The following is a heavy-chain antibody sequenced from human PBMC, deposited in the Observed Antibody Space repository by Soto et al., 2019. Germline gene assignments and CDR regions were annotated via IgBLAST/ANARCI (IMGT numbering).Heavy chain of an antibody. CDR1: GGSISSGGYY. D-gene: IGHD1-7*01. CDR3: ARGITGTTINFDY. J-gene: IGHJ4*02. V-gene: IGHV4-31*03. Sequence: PSETLSLTCTVSGGSISSGGYYWSWIRQHPGKGLEWIGYIYYSGSTYYNPSLKSRVTISVDTSKNQFSLKLSSVTAADTAVYYCARGITGTTINFDYWGQGTLVTVSS. CDR2: IYYSGST.